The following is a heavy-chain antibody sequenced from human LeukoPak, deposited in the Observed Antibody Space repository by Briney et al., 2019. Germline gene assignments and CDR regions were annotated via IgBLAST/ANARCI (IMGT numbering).Heavy chain of an antibody. Sequence: LRLSCAASGFTFSSYAMHWVRQAPGKGLEWVAVISYDGSNKYYADSVKGRFTISRDNSKNTLYLQMNSLRAEDTAVYYCAGSSVPADWLLIDYWGQGTLVTVSS. D-gene: IGHD3-9*01. CDR2: ISYDGSNK. CDR1: GFTFSSYA. J-gene: IGHJ4*02. V-gene: IGHV3-30-3*01. CDR3: AGSSVPADWLLIDY.